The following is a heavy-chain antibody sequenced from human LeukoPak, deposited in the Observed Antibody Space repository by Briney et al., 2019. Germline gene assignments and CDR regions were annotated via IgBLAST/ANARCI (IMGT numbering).Heavy chain of an antibody. J-gene: IGHJ4*02. CDR3: AKPPYSGATTGGYYFDS. CDR1: GFTFSSYA. Sequence: GGSLRLSCAASGFTFSSYAMSWVRQAPGRGLEWVSFITGSGATTYYADSVKGRFTVSRDNSKNTLFLQMNSLRAEDTAIYYCAKPPYSGATTGGYYFDSGGQGTLFTVSS. D-gene: IGHD3-10*01. V-gene: IGHV3-23*01. CDR2: ITGSGATT.